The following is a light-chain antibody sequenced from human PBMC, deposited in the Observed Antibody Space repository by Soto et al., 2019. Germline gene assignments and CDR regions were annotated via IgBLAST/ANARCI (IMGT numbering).Light chain of an antibody. CDR3: ATGDDSLNVV. CDR1: TSNIGTHT. CDR2: SDN. Sequence: QSVLTQSPSASGTPGQRVSISCSGSTSNIGTHTVNWYQHFPGTAPKLLIYSDNQRPSAVPGRFSGSKSGTSASLANSGLLSEDEADYYCATGDDSLNVVFGGGTKLTVL. V-gene: IGLV1-44*01. J-gene: IGLJ2*01.